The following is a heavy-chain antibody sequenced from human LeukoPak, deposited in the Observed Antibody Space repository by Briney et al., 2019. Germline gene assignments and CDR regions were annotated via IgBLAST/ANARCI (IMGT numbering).Heavy chain of an antibody. D-gene: IGHD6-19*01. CDR2: ISSSGSTI. J-gene: IGHJ4*02. CDR1: GFTFSSYE. Sequence: GGSLRLSCAASGFTFSSYEMNWVRQAPGKGLEWVSYISSSGSTIYYADSVKGRFTISRDNAKNSLDLQMNNLRAEDTAVYYCARDPSIPVAGTFDHWGQGTLVTVSS. CDR3: ARDPSIPVAGTFDH. V-gene: IGHV3-48*03.